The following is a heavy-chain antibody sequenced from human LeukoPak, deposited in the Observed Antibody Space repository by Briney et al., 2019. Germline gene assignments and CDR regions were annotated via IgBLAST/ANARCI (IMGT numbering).Heavy chain of an antibody. CDR2: IYSSGST. CDR3: ARASREGGMDV. Sequence: PGGSLRLSCAASGFTVSSNYMSWVRQAPGKGLEWVSVIYSSGSTYYADSVKGRFTISRDNSKNTLYLQMNSLRAEDTAVYYCARASREGGMDVWGQGTTVTVSS. V-gene: IGHV3-53*01. D-gene: IGHD1-26*01. CDR1: GFTVSSNY. J-gene: IGHJ6*02.